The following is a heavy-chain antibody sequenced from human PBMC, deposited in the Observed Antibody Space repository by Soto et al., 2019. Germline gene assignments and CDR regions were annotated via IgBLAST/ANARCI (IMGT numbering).Heavy chain of an antibody. CDR3: ARALYSSFPRYYYYGMDV. D-gene: IGHD4-4*01. CDR2: IYYSGST. CDR1: GGSISSGDYY. J-gene: IGHJ6*02. Sequence: QVQLQESGPGLVKPSQTLSLTCTVSGGSISSGDYYWSWIRQPPGKGLEWIGYIYYSGSTYYNPSLKMRVTISVDTSKNQFSLKLSSVTAADTAVYYCARALYSSFPRYYYYGMDVWGQGTTVTVSS. V-gene: IGHV4-30-4*01.